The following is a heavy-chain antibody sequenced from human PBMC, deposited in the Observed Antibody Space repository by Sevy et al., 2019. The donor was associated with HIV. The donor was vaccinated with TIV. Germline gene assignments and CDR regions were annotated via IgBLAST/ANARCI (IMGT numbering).Heavy chain of an antibody. D-gene: IGHD5-18*01. CDR1: GFTFSSYA. CDR3: AREGIQLWLRLFDY. J-gene: IGHJ4*02. CDR2: ISYDGSNK. V-gene: IGHV3-30-3*01. Sequence: GGSLRLSCAASGFTFSSYAMHWVRQAPGKGLEWVAVISYDGSNKYYADSVKGRFTISRDNSKNTLYLQMNSLRAEDTAVYYCAREGIQLWLRLFDYWDQGTLVTVSS.